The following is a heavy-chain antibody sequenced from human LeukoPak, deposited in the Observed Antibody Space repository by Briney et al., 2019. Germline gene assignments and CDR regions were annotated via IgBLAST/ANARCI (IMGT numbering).Heavy chain of an antibody. CDR1: GFIFSSYG. CDR2: IWYDGSKK. V-gene: IGHV3-33*01. J-gene: IGHJ4*02. Sequence: PGGSLRLSCAASGFIFSSYGMRWVRQAPGKGLEWVAVIWYDGSKKNYADSVKGRFTISRDNSKNTLYLQMNSLRAEDTAVYYCARGPADPYYFDYWGQGTPVTVSS. CDR3: ARGPADPYYFDY.